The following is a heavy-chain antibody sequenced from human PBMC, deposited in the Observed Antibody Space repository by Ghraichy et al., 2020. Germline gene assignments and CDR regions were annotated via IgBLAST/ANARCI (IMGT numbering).Heavy chain of an antibody. CDR3: SRIWDGVTYNPDFDY. J-gene: IGHJ4*02. CDR2: IRGKPNNYAT. Sequence: GGSLRLSCAASGFAFSDSAIHWVRQASGKGLEWVGRIRGKPNNYATAYVASLKGRFTISRDESKNTAYLQMNSLKTEDTAVYDCSRIWDGVTYNPDFDYWGQGPLVTVSS. V-gene: IGHV3-73*01. D-gene: IGHD1-14*01. CDR1: GFAFSDSA.